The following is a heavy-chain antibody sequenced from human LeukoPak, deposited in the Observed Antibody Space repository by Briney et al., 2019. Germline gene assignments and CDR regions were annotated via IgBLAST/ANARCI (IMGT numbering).Heavy chain of an antibody. D-gene: IGHD3-10*01. Sequence: PSETLSLTCTVSGGSISSYYWSWIRQPPGKGLEWIGYIYYSGSTNYNPSLKSRVTISVVTSKNQFSLKLSSVTAADTAVYYCGRHLYGSGSSRGFDYWGQGTLVTVSS. CDR2: IYYSGST. CDR1: GGSISSYY. CDR3: GRHLYGSGSSRGFDY. J-gene: IGHJ4*02. V-gene: IGHV4-59*08.